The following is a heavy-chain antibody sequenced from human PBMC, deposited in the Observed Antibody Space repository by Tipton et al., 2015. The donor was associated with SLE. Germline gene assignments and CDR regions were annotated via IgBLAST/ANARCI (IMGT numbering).Heavy chain of an antibody. CDR1: GGSFSGYY. J-gene: IGHJ4*02. CDR3: ARTHRNLGYDSSGYYPPFDY. Sequence: TLSLTCAVYGGSFSGYYWSWIRQPPGKGLEWIGEINHSGSTNYNPSLKSRVTISVDTSKNQFSLKLSSVTAADTAVYYCARTHRNLGYDSSGYYPPFDYWGQGTLVTVSS. V-gene: IGHV4-34*01. CDR2: INHSGST. D-gene: IGHD3-22*01.